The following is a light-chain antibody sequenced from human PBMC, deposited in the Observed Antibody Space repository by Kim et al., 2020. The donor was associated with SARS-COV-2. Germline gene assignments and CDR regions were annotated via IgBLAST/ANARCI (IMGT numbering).Light chain of an antibody. CDR2: QDS. Sequence: VSPGQTASITCSGDKVGDKYACWYRQKPGQSPVLVIYQDSKRPSGIPERFSGSNSGNTATLTISGTQAMDEADYYCQAWDSSTVVFGGGTQLTVL. CDR1: KVGDKY. J-gene: IGLJ2*01. V-gene: IGLV3-1*01. CDR3: QAWDSSTVV.